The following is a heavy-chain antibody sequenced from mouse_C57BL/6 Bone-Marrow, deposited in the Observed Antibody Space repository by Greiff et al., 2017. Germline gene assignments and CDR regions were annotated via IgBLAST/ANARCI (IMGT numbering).Heavy chain of an antibody. CDR1: GYTFTSYW. CDR2: IYPGSGST. CDR3: ARHRAWFAY. Sequence: QVHVKQPGAELVKPGASVKMSCKASGYTFTSYWINWVKQRPGQGLEWIGDIYPGSGSTNYNEKFKSKATLTVDTSSSTAYMQLSSLTSEDSAVYDCARHRAWFAYWGQGNLVTVSA. J-gene: IGHJ3*01. V-gene: IGHV1-55*01. D-gene: IGHD3-1*01.